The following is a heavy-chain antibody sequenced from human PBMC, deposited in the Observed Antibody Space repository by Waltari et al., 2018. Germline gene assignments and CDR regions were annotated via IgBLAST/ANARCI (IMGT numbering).Heavy chain of an antibody. V-gene: IGHV4-31*03. CDR3: ARVGKVRDYYYYYMDV. CDR1: GGSISSGGYY. D-gene: IGHD1-1*01. CDR2: IYYSGST. J-gene: IGHJ6*03. Sequence: QVQLQESGPGLVKPSQTLSLTCTVSGGSISSGGYYWSWIRQHPGKGLELIGYIYYSGSTYYNPSLKSRVTISVDTSKNQFSLMLSSVTAADTAVYYCARVGKVRDYYYYYMDVWGKGTTVTVSS.